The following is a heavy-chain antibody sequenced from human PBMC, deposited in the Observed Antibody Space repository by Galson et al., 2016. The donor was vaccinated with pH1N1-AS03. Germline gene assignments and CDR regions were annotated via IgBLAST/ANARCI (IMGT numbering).Heavy chain of an antibody. CDR2: IYPGDSDT. J-gene: IGHJ2*01. CDR1: GFRFGSSW. D-gene: IGHD4-11*01. Sequence: QSGAEVKKPGESLEISCRGSGFRFGSSWIAWVRQMPGKGLEWMGIIYPGDSDTTYSPPFQGQVTISADKSISTAFLQWSSLKASGTAIYYCARVLGHDYNWYFDVWGRGTPVTVSS. CDR3: ARVLGHDYNWYFDV. V-gene: IGHV5-51*03.